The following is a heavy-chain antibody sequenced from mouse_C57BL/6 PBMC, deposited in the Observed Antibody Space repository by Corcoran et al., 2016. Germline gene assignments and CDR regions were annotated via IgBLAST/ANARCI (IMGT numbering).Heavy chain of an antibody. CDR2: IYPGDGDT. J-gene: IGHJ2*01. D-gene: IGHD1-1*01. CDR1: GYAFSSYW. Sequence: QVQLQQSGAELVKPGASVKISCKASGYAFSSYWMNWVKQRPGKGLEWIGQIYPGDGDTNYNGKFKGKATLTADKSSSTAYMQLSSLTSEDSAVYFCARCYYGSSPNFDYWGQGTTLTVSS. CDR3: ARCYYGSSPNFDY. V-gene: IGHV1-80*01.